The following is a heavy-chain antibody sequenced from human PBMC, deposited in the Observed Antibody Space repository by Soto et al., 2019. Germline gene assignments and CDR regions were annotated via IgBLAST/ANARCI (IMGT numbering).Heavy chain of an antibody. CDR1: GGSISSPHDY. J-gene: IGHJ4*02. V-gene: IGHV4-39*01. CDR2: IYYTGSS. CDR3: ARHGLTAYMAYYFDF. Sequence: TLSLTCTVSGGSISSPHDYWGWIRKSPGRGLEWIGSIYYTGSSYYNPSLKSRITVSVDTSKNQFSLNLTSVTAADTAVYYCARHGLTAYMAYYFDFWGQGTQVTVSS. D-gene: IGHD3-16*01.